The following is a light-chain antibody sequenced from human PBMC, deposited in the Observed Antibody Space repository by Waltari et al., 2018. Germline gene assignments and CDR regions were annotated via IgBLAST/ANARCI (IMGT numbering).Light chain of an antibody. CDR2: SAS. CDR3: QQSNIMGT. V-gene: IGKV1-39*01. J-gene: IGKJ3*01. Sequence: DIPMTQSPSSLSASVGDTVTIVCRASQSISIYLNWYQQKPGNPPKLLIFSASSLQSGVPSRFSGSGSGTEFTLTITSLQPEDFATYFCQQSNIMGTFGPGTTVDIK. CDR1: QSISIY.